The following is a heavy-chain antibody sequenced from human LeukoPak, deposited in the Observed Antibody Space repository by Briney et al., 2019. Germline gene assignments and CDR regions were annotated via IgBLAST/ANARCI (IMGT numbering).Heavy chain of an antibody. CDR2: IYYSGRT. CDR1: GGSLSSGSYY. Sequence: SETLSLTCTVSGGSLSSGSYYWGWIRQPPGKGLEWIGNIYYSGRTYDNPSLKSRVSISLDTSKNHFSLKLSSVTAADTAVYYCARLRVRGYGYGPWEGPTWLDYWGQGTLVTVSS. CDR3: ARLRVRGYGYGPWEGPTWLDY. D-gene: IGHD5-18*01. V-gene: IGHV4-39*07. J-gene: IGHJ4*02.